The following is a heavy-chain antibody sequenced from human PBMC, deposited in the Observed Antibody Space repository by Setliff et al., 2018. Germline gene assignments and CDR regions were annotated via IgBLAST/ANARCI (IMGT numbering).Heavy chain of an antibody. J-gene: IGHJ4*02. CDR1: GGSFSGYY. CDR2: INHRGTT. Sequence: PSETLSLTCAVYGGSFSGYYWNWIRQAPGKGLEWIGEINHRGTTSYTPSLKGRVTISVDTSKNLFSLKLTSVTAADTAVYYCARFYGDYQFDYWGQGTLVTVSS. D-gene: IGHD4-17*01. V-gene: IGHV4-34*01. CDR3: ARFYGDYQFDY.